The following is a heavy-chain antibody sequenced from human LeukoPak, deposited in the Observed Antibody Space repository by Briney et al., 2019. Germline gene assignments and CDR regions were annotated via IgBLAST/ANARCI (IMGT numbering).Heavy chain of an antibody. CDR3: AREGPYSDSSRSRFDY. V-gene: IGHV1-46*01. D-gene: IGHD6-6*01. Sequence: ASVKVSCKASGYTFTNYYIHWVRQAPGQGLEWTGIINPSGGSTSYAQKFQGRVTMARDTSTSTVYMELSSLRSEDTAVYYCAREGPYSDSSRSRFDYWGQGTLVTVSS. CDR1: GYTFTNYY. J-gene: IGHJ4*02. CDR2: INPSGGST.